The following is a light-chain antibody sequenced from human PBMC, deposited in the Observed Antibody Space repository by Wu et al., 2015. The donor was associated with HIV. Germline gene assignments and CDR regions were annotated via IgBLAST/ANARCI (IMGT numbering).Light chain of an antibody. CDR2: GAS. V-gene: IGKV3-20*01. Sequence: EILLTQSPGTLSLSPGERATLSCRASQRLSSRYLAWYQQKPGQAPRLLIYGASSRATGIPDRFSGSASGRDFTLTINRLETEDFAVYYCRHYGTSPQVTFGGGTKVEIK. CDR3: RHYGTSPQVT. CDR1: QRLSSRY. J-gene: IGKJ4*01.